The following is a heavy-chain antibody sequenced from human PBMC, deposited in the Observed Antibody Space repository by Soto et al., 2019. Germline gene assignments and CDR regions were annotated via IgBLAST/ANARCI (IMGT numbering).Heavy chain of an antibody. D-gene: IGHD1-20*01. CDR3: ARRYISNPAHNGIYP. V-gene: IGHV4-39*01. CDR1: GGSISSSSYF. J-gene: IGHJ5*01. Sequence: PSEPLSLTCTVSGGSISSSSYFWGWIRQPPGKGLEWIGSIYYSGSTYYNPSLKSRVTISVDTSKNQFSLKLTSVTAADTAVYYCARRYISNPAHNGIYPCCQETLVTVSS. CDR2: IYYSGST.